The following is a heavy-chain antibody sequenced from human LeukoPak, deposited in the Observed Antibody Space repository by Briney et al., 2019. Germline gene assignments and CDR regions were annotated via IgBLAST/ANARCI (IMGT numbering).Heavy chain of an antibody. CDR2: ISYDGSNK. D-gene: IGHD1-26*01. J-gene: IGHJ3*02. CDR1: GFPFSSYA. Sequence: GSLILSCAASGFPFSSYAMHWVRQAPGKGLEWVAVISYDGSNKYYADSVKGRFTTSRDNSKNTLYLQMNSLRAEDTAVYYCARDRQRRSPFPGDAFDIWGQGTMVIVSS. CDR3: ARDRQRRSPFPGDAFDI. V-gene: IGHV3-30*04.